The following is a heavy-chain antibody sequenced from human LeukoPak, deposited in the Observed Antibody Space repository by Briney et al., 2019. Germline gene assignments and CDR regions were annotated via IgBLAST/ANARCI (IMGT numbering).Heavy chain of an antibody. V-gene: IGHV1-69*02. CDR2: IIPILGIA. J-gene: IGHJ6*03. CDR1: LGTFRSYT. D-gene: IGHD6-25*01. CDR3: ARAQAAPNYYYYMDV. Sequence: SSEKVSCKASLGTFRSYTISGVRQAPRQGLEWMGRIIPILGIANYAQKFQGRVTITADKSTSTAYMELSSLRSEDTAVYYCARAQAAPNYYYYMDVWGKGTTVTVYS.